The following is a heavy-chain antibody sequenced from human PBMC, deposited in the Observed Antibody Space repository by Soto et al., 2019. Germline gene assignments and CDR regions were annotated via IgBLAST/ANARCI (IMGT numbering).Heavy chain of an antibody. D-gene: IGHD3-3*01. V-gene: IGHV3-23*01. CDR2: ISGSGEST. J-gene: IGHJ4*02. Sequence: GGSLRLSCAASGFTFSNYAMNWVRQAPGKGLEWVSAISGSGESTYYADSVKGRFTISRDNSRNTLYLQMNILRAEDTAIYYCAKAPVSWSGHFFDYWGLGTLVTVSS. CDR1: GFTFSNYA. CDR3: AKAPVSWSGHFFDY.